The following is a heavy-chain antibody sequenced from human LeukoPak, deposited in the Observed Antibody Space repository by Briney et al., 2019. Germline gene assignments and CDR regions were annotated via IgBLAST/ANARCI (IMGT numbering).Heavy chain of an antibody. J-gene: IGHJ4*02. CDR1: GGTFSSYA. Sequence: ASVKVSCKASGGTFSSYAISWVRQAPGQGLEWMGGIIPIFGTANYAQKFQGRVTITADKSTSTAYMELSSLRSEDTALYYCARGPYSSSSTDYWGQGTLVTVSS. V-gene: IGHV1-69*06. CDR3: ARGPYSSSSTDY. D-gene: IGHD6-6*01. CDR2: IIPIFGTA.